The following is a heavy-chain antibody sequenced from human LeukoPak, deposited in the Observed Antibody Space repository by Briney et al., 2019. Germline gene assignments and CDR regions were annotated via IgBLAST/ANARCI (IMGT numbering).Heavy chain of an antibody. V-gene: IGHV4-59*01. J-gene: IGHJ5*02. CDR1: GGSISSYY. CDR3: ARGRWDTAMVTTSGWFDP. D-gene: IGHD5-18*01. Sequence: SETLSLTCTVSGGSISSYYWNWIRQPPGKGLEWIGYIYYSGSTNYNPSLKSRVTISVDTSKNQFSLKLSSVTAADTAVYYCARGRWDTAMVTTSGWFDPWGQGTLVTVSS. CDR2: IYYSGST.